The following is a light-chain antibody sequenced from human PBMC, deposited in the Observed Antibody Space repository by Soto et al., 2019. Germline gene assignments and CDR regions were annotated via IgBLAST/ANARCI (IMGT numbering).Light chain of an antibody. V-gene: IGKV1-5*03. CDR3: QQYNAYSWT. J-gene: IGKJ1*01. CDR2: EAS. Sequence: IQMTQSPSTLSASLGDRVTITCRASQSISSWLAWYQQKPGKAPKLLIYEASTLERGVPSRFGGSGSGTEFTLTISSLQSDDFGTYYCQQYNAYSWTFGQGTKVDIK. CDR1: QSISSW.